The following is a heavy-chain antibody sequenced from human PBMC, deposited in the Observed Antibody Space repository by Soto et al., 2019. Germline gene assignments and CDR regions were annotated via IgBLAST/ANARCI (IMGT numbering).Heavy chain of an antibody. Sequence: GGSLRLSCAASGFTFSSYAMSWVRQAPGKGLEWVSAISGSGGSTYYADSVKGRFTISRDNSKNTLYLQMNSLRAEDTAVYYCAKDSCSRCMLYPGHYYYYMDVWGKGTTVTVSS. CDR3: AKDSCSRCMLYPGHYYYYMDV. J-gene: IGHJ6*03. V-gene: IGHV3-23*01. CDR1: GFTFSSYA. D-gene: IGHD2-8*01. CDR2: ISGSGGST.